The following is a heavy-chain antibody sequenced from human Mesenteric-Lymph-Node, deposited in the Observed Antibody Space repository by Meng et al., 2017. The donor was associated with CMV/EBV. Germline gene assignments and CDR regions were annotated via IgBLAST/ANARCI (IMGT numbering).Heavy chain of an antibody. Sequence: DSVSSVNYYWSWIRQPPGKVLEWIGYFHGGGSTTYNPSLKSRVTISGDTSRNQFSLRLNSVTAADTAVYFCARQYYYGSGSHPFDHWGQGTLVTVSS. V-gene: IGHV4-61*07. CDR3: ARQYYYGSGSHPFDH. CDR1: DSVSSVNYY. J-gene: IGHJ4*02. CDR2: FHGGGST. D-gene: IGHD3-10*01.